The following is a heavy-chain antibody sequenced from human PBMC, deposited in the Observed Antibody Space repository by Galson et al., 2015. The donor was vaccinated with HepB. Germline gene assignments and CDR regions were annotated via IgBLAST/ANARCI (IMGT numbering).Heavy chain of an antibody. CDR2: IWYDGSNK. V-gene: IGHV3-33*01. D-gene: IGHD5-24*01. Sequence: SLRLSCAASGFTFSSYGMRWVRQAPGKGLEWVAVIWYDGSNKYYADSVKGRFTISRDNSKNTLYLQMNSLRAEDTAVYYCARDGGEMATILDYWGQGTLVTVSS. CDR1: GFTFSSYG. CDR3: ARDGGEMATILDY. J-gene: IGHJ4*02.